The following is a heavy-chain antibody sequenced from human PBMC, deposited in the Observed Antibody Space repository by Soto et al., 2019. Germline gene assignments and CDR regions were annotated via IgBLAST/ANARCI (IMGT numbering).Heavy chain of an antibody. D-gene: IGHD2-15*01. CDR3: ARDRGYCSGGRCYEWFDP. CDR1: GGSVSSGSYY. CDR2: IYYRGST. J-gene: IGHJ5*02. V-gene: IGHV4-61*01. Sequence: PSETLSLTCTVSGGSVSSGSYYWSWSRQPPGEGLGWRGYIYYRGSTNYNPSLNSRVTISVDTSKNHFSLKLSSVTAADTAVYYCARDRGYCSGGRCYEWFDPWGQGTLVTVSS.